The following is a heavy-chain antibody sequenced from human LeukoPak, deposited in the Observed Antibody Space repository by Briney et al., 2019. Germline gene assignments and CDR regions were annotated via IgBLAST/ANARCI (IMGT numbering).Heavy chain of an antibody. CDR3: ATIKRGNPFGYFDF. CDR1: GGSFSSHY. J-gene: IGHJ4*02. CDR2: MLDSVTS. Sequence: PSETLSLTCTVSGGSFSSHYWGWIRQSPGKGLEWIANMLDSVTSKDNPSLKSRLTLSADTSKNQFSLRLSYVTAADTAVYYCATIKRGNPFGYFDFWGQGILVTVSS. V-gene: IGHV4-59*11. D-gene: IGHD3-16*01.